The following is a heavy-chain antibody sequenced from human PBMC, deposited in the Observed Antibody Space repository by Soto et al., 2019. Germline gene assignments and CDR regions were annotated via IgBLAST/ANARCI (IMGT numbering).Heavy chain of an antibody. Sequence: GGSLRLSCAASGFTFSSYSMNWVRQAPGKGLEWVSYISSSSSTIYYADSVKGRFTISRDNAKNSLYLQMNSLRDEDTAVYYCARIPTSFFTLTGDGDYYFDYWGQGTLVTVSS. J-gene: IGHJ4*02. CDR1: GFTFSSYS. D-gene: IGHD7-27*01. V-gene: IGHV3-48*02. CDR3: ARIPTSFFTLTGDGDYYFDY. CDR2: ISSSSSTI.